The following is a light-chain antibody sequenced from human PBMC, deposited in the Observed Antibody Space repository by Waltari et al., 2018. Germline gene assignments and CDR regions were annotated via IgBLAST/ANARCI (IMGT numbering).Light chain of an antibody. J-gene: IGLJ3*02. Sequence: QSVLTHSPSASGTPGQRVTFSCSGSSPTIGSNPRNWYQPLPGTAPKLLISTNNQRSSGVPDRFSGSKSGTSASLAISGLQSEDEADYFCAAWDDRLNGPVFGGGTKVTVL. CDR2: TNN. CDR1: SPTIGSNP. CDR3: AAWDDRLNGPV. V-gene: IGLV1-44*01.